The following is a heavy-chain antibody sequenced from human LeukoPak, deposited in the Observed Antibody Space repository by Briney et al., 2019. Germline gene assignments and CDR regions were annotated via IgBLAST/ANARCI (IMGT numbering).Heavy chain of an antibody. CDR1: GDSISSYY. D-gene: IGHD6-13*01. Sequence: PSETLSLTCTVSGDSISSYYWSWIRQPPGKGLEWIGYIYYSGNTNYNPSLMSRVTISVDTSKNQFSLKLSSVTAADTAVYYCARHAGIGAAGTGFDPWGQGTLVTVSS. J-gene: IGHJ5*02. CDR3: ARHAGIGAAGTGFDP. V-gene: IGHV4-59*08. CDR2: IYYSGNT.